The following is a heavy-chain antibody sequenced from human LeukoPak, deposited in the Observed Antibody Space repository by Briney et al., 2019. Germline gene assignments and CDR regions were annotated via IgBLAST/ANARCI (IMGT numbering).Heavy chain of an antibody. J-gene: IGHJ4*02. Sequence: SVKVSCKASGGTFSSYAISWVRQAPGQGLEWMGGIIPIFGTANYAQKFQGRVTVTADESTSTAYMELSSLRSEDTAVYYCARDYYDSSGYYSCSGYWGQGTLVTVSS. V-gene: IGHV1-69*01. CDR3: ARDYYDSSGYYSCSGY. CDR2: IIPIFGTA. CDR1: GGTFSSYA. D-gene: IGHD3-22*01.